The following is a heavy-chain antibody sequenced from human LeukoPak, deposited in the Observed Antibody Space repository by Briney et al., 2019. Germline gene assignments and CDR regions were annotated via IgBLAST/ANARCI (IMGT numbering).Heavy chain of an antibody. D-gene: IGHD5-12*01. J-gene: IGHJ4*02. CDR2: ISYDGSNK. CDR1: GFTLSSYA. CDR3: ARARSGYDSPFDY. Sequence: PGRSLRLSCAASGFTLSSYAMHWVRQAPGKGLEWVTVISYDGSNKYYADSVKGRFTISRDNAKNSLYLQMNSLRAEDTAVYYCARARSGYDSPFDYWGQGTLVTVSS. V-gene: IGHV3-30-3*01.